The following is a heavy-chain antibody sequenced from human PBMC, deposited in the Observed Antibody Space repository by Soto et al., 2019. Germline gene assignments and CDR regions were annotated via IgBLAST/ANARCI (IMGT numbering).Heavy chain of an antibody. CDR1: GFTFSSYG. V-gene: IGHV3-33*01. D-gene: IGHD2-2*02. Sequence: QVQLVESGGGVVQPGRSLRLSCAASGFTFSSYGMHWVRQAPGKGLEWVAFIWFDGSNKYYAESVKGRFTISRDNSKNTLYLQMNSLRAEDTAVYYCARDGRYCSSTSCYKGYDAFDIWGQGTMLTVSS. J-gene: IGHJ3*02. CDR3: ARDGRYCSSTSCYKGYDAFDI. CDR2: IWFDGSNK.